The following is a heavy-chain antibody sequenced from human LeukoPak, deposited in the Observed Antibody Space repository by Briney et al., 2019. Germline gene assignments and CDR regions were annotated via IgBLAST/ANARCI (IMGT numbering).Heavy chain of an antibody. J-gene: IGHJ2*01. Sequence: ASVKVSCKVSGYTLTELSMHWVRQAPGEGLEWMGGFDPEDGETIYAQKFPGRVTMTEDTSTDTAYMELSSLRSEDTAVYYCATVGYDSSGYSLSRYWYFDLWGRGTLVTVSS. CDR1: GYTLTELS. D-gene: IGHD3-22*01. CDR2: FDPEDGET. CDR3: ATVGYDSSGYSLSRYWYFDL. V-gene: IGHV1-24*01.